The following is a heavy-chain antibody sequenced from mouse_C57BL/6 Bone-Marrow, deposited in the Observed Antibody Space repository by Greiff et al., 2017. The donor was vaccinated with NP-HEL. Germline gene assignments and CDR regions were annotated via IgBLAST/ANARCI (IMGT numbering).Heavy chain of an antibody. CDR3: ARKTIPYYYAMDY. D-gene: IGHD1-1*02. CDR1: GFSLTSYG. CDR2: IWSGGST. J-gene: IGHJ4*01. V-gene: IGHV2-2*01. Sequence: VQLQQSGPGLVQPSQSLSITCTVSGFSLTSYGVHWVRQSPGKGLELLGVIWSGGSTDYNAAFISRLSISKDNSKSQVFFKMNSLPADDTAIYYCARKTIPYYYAMDYWGQGTSVTVSS.